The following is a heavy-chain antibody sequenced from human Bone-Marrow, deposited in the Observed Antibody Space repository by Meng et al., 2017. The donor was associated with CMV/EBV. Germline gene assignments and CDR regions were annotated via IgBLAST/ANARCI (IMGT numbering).Heavy chain of an antibody. Sequence: SVKVSCNASGGTFSSYTISWGRQAPGQGLEWMGRIIPILGIANYAQKFQGRVTITADKSTGTAYMELSRLRSEDTAVYYCASSCSSTSCYLVLFQHWGQGTLVTVSS. V-gene: IGHV1-69*02. CDR1: GGTFSSYT. D-gene: IGHD2-2*01. J-gene: IGHJ1*01. CDR2: IIPILGIA. CDR3: ASSCSSTSCYLVLFQH.